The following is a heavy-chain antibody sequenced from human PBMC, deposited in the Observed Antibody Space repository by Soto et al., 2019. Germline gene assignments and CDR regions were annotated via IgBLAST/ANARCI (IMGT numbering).Heavy chain of an antibody. CDR1: GTSIRGYY. CDR2: INYTGTI. V-gene: IGHV4-59*01. Sequence: SETLSLTCSVSGTSIRGYYWTWIRQPPGKGLEWIGYINYTGTIKYNPSLKSRLTISVDTSKNQFSLRLNSVTAADTAVYYCAREVSSFGSNHFDSWGQGALVTVSS. D-gene: IGHD3-10*01. CDR3: AREVSSFGSNHFDS. J-gene: IGHJ4*02.